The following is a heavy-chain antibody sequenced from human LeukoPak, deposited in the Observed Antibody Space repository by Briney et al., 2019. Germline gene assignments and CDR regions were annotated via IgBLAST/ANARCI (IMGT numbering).Heavy chain of an antibody. V-gene: IGHV3-11*01. CDR1: GFTFSDYY. Sequence: PGGSLRLSCAASGFTFSDYYMSWICQAPGKGLEWVSYISSSGSTIYYADSVKGRFTISRDNAKNSLYLQMNSLGAEDTAVYYCAREISGERTYYFDYWGQGTLVTVSS. J-gene: IGHJ4*02. CDR3: AREISGERTYYFDY. D-gene: IGHD1-26*01. CDR2: ISSSGSTI.